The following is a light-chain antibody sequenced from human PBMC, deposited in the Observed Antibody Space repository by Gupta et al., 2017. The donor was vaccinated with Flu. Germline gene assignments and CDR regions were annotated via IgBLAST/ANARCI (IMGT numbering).Light chain of an antibody. CDR1: KSSNNY. CDR2: AES. Sequence: PSSLSASVGDRVPITCGASKSSNNYVNWYQHKPGQAPKLLVYAESSWHSGVPSRFSGSGSGTDFTLTISTLEPEDFATYFCQQTDHSPFTFGRGTKVEIK. J-gene: IGKJ1*01. CDR3: QQTDHSPFT. V-gene: IGKV1-39*01.